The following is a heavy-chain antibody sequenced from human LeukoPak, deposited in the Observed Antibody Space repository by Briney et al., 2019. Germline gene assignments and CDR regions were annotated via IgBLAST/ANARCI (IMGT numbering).Heavy chain of an antibody. Sequence: ASVKVSCKASGYTFTSYGISWVRQAPGQGLECMGWISAYNGNTNYAQKLQGRVTMTTDTSTSTAYMELRSLRSDDTAVYYCASSSGGTDAFDIWGQGTMVTVSS. CDR3: ASSSGGTDAFDI. CDR2: ISAYNGNT. J-gene: IGHJ3*02. V-gene: IGHV1-18*01. CDR1: GYTFTSYG. D-gene: IGHD1-26*01.